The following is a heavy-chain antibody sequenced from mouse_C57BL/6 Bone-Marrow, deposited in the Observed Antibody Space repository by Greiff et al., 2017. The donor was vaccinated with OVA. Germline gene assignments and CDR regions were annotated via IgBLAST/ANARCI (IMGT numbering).Heavy chain of an antibody. V-gene: IGHV1-55*01. J-gene: IGHJ4*01. D-gene: IGHD3-2*02. Sequence: QVQLQQSGAELARPGASVKLSCKASGYTFTSYWITWVKQRPGQGLEWIGDIYPGSGSTNYNEKFKSKATLTVDTSSSTAYMQLSSLTSEDSAVYYCARGLRLPSMDYWGQGTSVTVSS. CDR2: IYPGSGST. CDR1: GYTFTSYW. CDR3: ARGLRLPSMDY.